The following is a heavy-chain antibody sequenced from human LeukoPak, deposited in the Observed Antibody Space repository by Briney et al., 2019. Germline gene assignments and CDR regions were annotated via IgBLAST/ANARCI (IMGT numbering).Heavy chain of an antibody. CDR3: AKDRWGARFLEWLLDY. CDR2: ISYDGSNK. CDR1: GFTFSSYG. Sequence: GGSLRLSCAASGFTFSSYGMHWVRQAPGKGLEWVAVISYDGSNKYYADSVKGRFTISRDNSKNTLYLQMNSLRAEDTAVYYCAKDRWGARFLEWLLDYWGQGTLVTVSS. V-gene: IGHV3-30*18. J-gene: IGHJ4*02. D-gene: IGHD3-3*01.